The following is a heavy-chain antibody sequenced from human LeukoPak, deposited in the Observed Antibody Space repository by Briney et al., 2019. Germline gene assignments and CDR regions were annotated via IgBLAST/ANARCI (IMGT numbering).Heavy chain of an antibody. CDR3: ATQHVPAAIYYYYYYMDV. Sequence: SETLSLTCTVPGGSISSSSYYWGWIRQPPGKGLEWIGSIYYSGTTYYNPSLKSRVTISVDTSRNHFSLKLSSVTAADTAVYYCATQHVPAAIYYYYYYMDVWGKGTTVTVSS. J-gene: IGHJ6*03. CDR1: GGSISSSSYY. V-gene: IGHV4-39*01. D-gene: IGHD2-2*01. CDR2: IYYSGTT.